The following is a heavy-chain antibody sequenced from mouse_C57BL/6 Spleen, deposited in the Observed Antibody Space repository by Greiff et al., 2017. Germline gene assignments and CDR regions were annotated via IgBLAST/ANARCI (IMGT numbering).Heavy chain of an antibody. V-gene: IGHV1-18*01. Sequence: EVQLQESGPELVKPGASVKIPCKASGYTFTDYNMDWVKQSHGKSLEWIGDINPNNGGTIYNEKFKGKATLTVDKSSSTAYMELRSLTSEDTAVYYCARYDYDYDGGNFADWGKGTLVTVSA. CDR1: GYTFTDYN. J-gene: IGHJ3*01. D-gene: IGHD2-4*01. CDR3: ARYDYDYDGGNFAD. CDR2: INPNNGGT.